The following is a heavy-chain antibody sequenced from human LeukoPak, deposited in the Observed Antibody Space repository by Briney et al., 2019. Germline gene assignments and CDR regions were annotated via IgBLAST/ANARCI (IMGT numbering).Heavy chain of an antibody. Sequence: GASVKVSCRASGYTFTNYAIHWVRQAPGQRLEWMGWINAGSGNTKYSQKFQGRVTITRDTSASTAYMGLSSLRSKDTAVYYCARGGTLLWFGELDYWGQGTLVTVSS. CDR3: ARGGTLLWFGELDY. D-gene: IGHD3-10*01. CDR1: GYTFTNYA. V-gene: IGHV1-3*01. CDR2: INAGSGNT. J-gene: IGHJ4*02.